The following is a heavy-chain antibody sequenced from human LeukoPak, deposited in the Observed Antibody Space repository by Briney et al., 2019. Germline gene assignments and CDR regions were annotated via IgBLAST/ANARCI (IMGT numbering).Heavy chain of an antibody. V-gene: IGHV4-59*01. D-gene: IGHD1-1*01. J-gene: IGHJ6*03. CDR3: RGTYYYYYMDV. Sequence: SETLSLTCTVSVGSISSYYWSWIRQPPGKGLEWIGYIYYSGSTNYNPSLKSRVTISVDTSKNQFSLKLSSVTAADTAVYYCRGTYYYYYMDVWGKGATVTVSS. CDR1: VGSISSYY. CDR2: IYYSGST.